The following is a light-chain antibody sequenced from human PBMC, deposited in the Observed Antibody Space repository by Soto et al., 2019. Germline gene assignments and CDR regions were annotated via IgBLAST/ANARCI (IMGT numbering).Light chain of an antibody. V-gene: IGLV2-14*03. J-gene: IGLJ2*01. CDR1: SSDVGAYNY. CDR3: SSYTSSTLV. CDR2: DVS. Sequence: ALTQPASVSGSPGQSITISCTGTSSDVGAYNYVSWYQQHPGTAPKLMIYDVSNRPSGISNRFSGSKSGNTASLTISGLQAEDEADYYCSSYTSSTLVFGGGTKVTVL.